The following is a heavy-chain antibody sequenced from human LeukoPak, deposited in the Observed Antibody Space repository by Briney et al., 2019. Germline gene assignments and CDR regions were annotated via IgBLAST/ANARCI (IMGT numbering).Heavy chain of an antibody. CDR2: LYTNEHT. J-gene: IGHJ6*03. CDR1: GDSIGSGRYY. V-gene: IGHV4-61*02. D-gene: IGHD2-21*02. CDR3: ARGVVTDDYYMDV. Sequence: SETLSLTCSVSGDSIGSGRYYWTWIRQPAGKGLQWIGRLYTNEHTNYNPSLESRVSISVDTSKTQFFLKLTSVTAADTAVYFCARGVVTDDYYMDVWGKGTAITVSS.